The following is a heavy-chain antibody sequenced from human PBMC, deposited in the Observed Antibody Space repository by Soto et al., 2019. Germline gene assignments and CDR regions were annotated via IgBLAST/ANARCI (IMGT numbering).Heavy chain of an antibody. D-gene: IGHD3-9*01. CDR2: TYNNGTT. CDR3: VRHAIRYFVGGY. CDR1: GGSISSYF. V-gene: IGHV4-59*08. J-gene: IGHJ4*02. Sequence: QVQLQESGPGLVKPSETLSLTCTVSGGSISSYFWSWILQPPGKGLEWIGYTYNNGTTKYSPSLKSRVTISVDTSKNHFSLKLNSVTAADTAVYYCVRHAIRYFVGGYWGQGTLVIVSS.